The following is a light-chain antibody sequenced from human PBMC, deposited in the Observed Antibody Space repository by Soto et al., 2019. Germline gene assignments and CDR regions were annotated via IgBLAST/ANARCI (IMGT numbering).Light chain of an antibody. V-gene: IGLV2-8*01. CDR1: SSDVGAYNY. Sequence: QSVLTQPPSASGSPGQSVTISCTGTSSDVGAYNYVSWYQQYPGKAPKLMIYEVSKRPSGVPDRFSGSKSGNTASLTVSGLQAEDEAYYHCTSYVGSDIWVFGGGTKLTVL. CDR3: TSYVGSDIWV. CDR2: EVS. J-gene: IGLJ3*02.